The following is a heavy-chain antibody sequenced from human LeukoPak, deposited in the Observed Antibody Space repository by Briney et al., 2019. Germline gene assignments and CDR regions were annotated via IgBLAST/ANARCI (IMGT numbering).Heavy chain of an antibody. Sequence: GGSLRLSCAASGFTFSSSAMSWVRQAPGKGLEWVSAIIGSGGRTDYADSVKGRFTISRDNSKNTVYLQMNRLRAEDTAVYYCAKVYYAILTGYLWYFDYWGQGTLVTVSS. D-gene: IGHD3-9*01. J-gene: IGHJ4*02. V-gene: IGHV3-23*01. CDR2: IIGSGGRT. CDR3: AKVYYAILTGYLWYFDY. CDR1: GFTFSSSA.